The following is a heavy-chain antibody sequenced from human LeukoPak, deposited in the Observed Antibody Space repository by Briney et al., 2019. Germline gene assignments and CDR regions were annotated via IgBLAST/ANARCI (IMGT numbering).Heavy chain of an antibody. V-gene: IGHV4-59*01. D-gene: IGHD1-26*01. CDR1: GGSISSYY. J-gene: IGHJ4*02. Sequence: SETLPLTCTVSGGSISSYYWSWIRQPPGKGLEWIGYIYYSGSTNYNPSLKSRVTISVDTSKNQFSLKLSSVTAADTAVYYCARAGKWELHLYYFDYWGQGTLVTVSS. CDR2: IYYSGST. CDR3: ARAGKWELHLYYFDY.